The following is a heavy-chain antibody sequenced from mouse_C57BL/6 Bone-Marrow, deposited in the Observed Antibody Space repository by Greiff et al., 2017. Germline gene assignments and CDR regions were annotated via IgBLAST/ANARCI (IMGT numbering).Heavy chain of an antibody. CDR2: IDPANGNT. J-gene: IGHJ3*01. Sequence: VQLQQSVAELVRPGASVKLSCTASGFNIKNTYMHWVKQRPEQGLEWIGRIDPANGNTKYAPKFQGKATITADTSSNTAYLQLSSLRSKDTAIYNCASDRVVTTGFAYWGQGTLVTVSA. D-gene: IGHD2-3*01. CDR1: GFNIKNTY. CDR3: ASDRVVTTGFAY. V-gene: IGHV14-3*01.